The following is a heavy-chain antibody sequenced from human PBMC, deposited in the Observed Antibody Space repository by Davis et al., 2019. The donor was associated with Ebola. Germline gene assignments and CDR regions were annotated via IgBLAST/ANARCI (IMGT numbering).Heavy chain of an antibody. CDR3: ARDLLTGTTWDY. CDR2: ITSSGSTI. J-gene: IGHJ4*02. Sequence: GESLKISCAASGFTFSSYSMNWVRQAPGKGLEWVSYITSSGSTIYYADSVKGRFTISRDNAKNSLYLQMNSLRAEDTAVYYCARDLLTGTTWDYWGQGTLATVSS. V-gene: IGHV3-48*04. D-gene: IGHD1-20*01. CDR1: GFTFSSYS.